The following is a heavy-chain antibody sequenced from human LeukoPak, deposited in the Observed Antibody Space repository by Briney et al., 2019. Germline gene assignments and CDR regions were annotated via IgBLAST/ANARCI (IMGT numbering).Heavy chain of an antibody. CDR1: GFTFSDYY. D-gene: IGHD3-10*01. Sequence: PGGSLRLSCAASGFTFSDYYMSWMRQAPGKGLEWVSYISNSGTIIHDADSVKGRFTISRDNARNSLFLQMNSLRAEDTAVYYCAKAQPLYGSGNLGPLDYWGQGTLVTVSS. J-gene: IGHJ4*02. CDR3: AKAQPLYGSGNLGPLDY. CDR2: ISNSGTII. V-gene: IGHV3-11*01.